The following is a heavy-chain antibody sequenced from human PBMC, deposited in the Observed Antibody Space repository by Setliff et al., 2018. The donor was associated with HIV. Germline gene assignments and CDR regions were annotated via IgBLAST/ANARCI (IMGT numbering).Heavy chain of an antibody. D-gene: IGHD4-17*01. Sequence: ASVKVSCKASGYSFINYAMNWVRQAPGQGLEWMGWVNTQTGSPTYAQAFTGRFVFSVDTSVTTTYLQISGLKADDTAVYYCARALYGEYGGDLNWLDPWGQGTLVTVSS. J-gene: IGHJ5*02. V-gene: IGHV7-4-1*02. CDR1: GYSFINYA. CDR3: ARALYGEYGGDLNWLDP. CDR2: VNTQTGSP.